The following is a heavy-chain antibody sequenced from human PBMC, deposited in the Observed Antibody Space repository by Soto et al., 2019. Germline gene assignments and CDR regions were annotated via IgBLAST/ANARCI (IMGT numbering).Heavy chain of an antibody. V-gene: IGHV1-69*13. CDR2: IIPIFGTA. CDR1: GGTFSSYA. D-gene: IGHD1-26*01. CDR3: AREEGGSPEYFQH. J-gene: IGHJ1*01. Sequence: SVKVSCKASGGTFSSYAISCVRQAPGQGLEWMGGIIPIFGTANYAQKFQGRVTITADESTSTAYMELSSLRSEYTAVYYCAREEGGSPEYFQHWGQGTLVTVSS.